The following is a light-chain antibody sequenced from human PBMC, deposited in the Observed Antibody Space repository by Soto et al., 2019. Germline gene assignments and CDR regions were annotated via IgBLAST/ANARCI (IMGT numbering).Light chain of an antibody. Sequence: DIVMTQSPDSLAVSLGERATINCKSRQSVLYSSNNKNYLAWYQQKPGQPPKLLIYWASTRESGVPDRFSGSGSGTDFTLTISSLQAEDVAVYYCQQDYNTPWTFGQGTKVEIK. CDR3: QQDYNTPWT. V-gene: IGKV4-1*01. CDR2: WAS. CDR1: QSVLYSSNNKNY. J-gene: IGKJ1*01.